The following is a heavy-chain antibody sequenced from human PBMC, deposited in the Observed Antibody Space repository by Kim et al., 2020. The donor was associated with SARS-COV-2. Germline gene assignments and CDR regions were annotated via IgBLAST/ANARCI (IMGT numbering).Heavy chain of an antibody. CDR3: AKDFGGSADY. Sequence: GGSLRLSCAASGFTLSSYWMHWVRQAPGKGLVWVSRINEDGSVINYADSVKGRFTISRDSAKNTLYLQMNSLRVDDTAVYYCAKDFGGSADYGGQGTLVTVSS. J-gene: IGHJ4*02. CDR1: GFTLSSYW. CDR2: INEDGSVI. D-gene: IGHD3-10*01. V-gene: IGHV3-74*01.